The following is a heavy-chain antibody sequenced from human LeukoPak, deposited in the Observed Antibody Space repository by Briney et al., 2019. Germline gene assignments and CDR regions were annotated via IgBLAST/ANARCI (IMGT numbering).Heavy chain of an antibody. Sequence: GGSLRLSCAASGFTFSSYGMNWVRQAPGKGLEWVSYISSSGSNIYYADSVKGRFTISRDSAKNSLYLQMNSLRAEDTAVYYCAELGITMIGGVWGKGTTVTISS. D-gene: IGHD3-10*02. CDR3: AELGITMIGGV. CDR1: GFTFSSYG. J-gene: IGHJ6*04. V-gene: IGHV3-48*03. CDR2: ISSSGSNI.